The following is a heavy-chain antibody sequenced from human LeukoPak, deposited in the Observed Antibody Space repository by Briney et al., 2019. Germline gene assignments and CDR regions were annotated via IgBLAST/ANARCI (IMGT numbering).Heavy chain of an antibody. D-gene: IGHD3-16*01. V-gene: IGHV5-51*01. Sequence: GESLKISCKGSGYSLTTCWIGWARQMPGKGLEWMGIIYPGDSNTRYSPSFQGQVTISADKSINTAYLQWSSLKASDTAMYYCARLGSNNYFDPWGQGTLVTVSS. CDR3: ARLGSNNYFDP. CDR2: IYPGDSNT. J-gene: IGHJ5*02. CDR1: GYSLTTCW.